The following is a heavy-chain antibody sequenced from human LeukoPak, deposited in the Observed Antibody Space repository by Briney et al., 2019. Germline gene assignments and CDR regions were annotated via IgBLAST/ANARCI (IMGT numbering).Heavy chain of an antibody. CDR1: GGSISSSSYY. Sequence: KPSETLSLTCTVSGGSISSSSYYWGWIRQPPGKGLEWIGSIYYSGGTYYNPSLKSRVTISVDTSKNQFSLKLSSVTAADTAVYYCARPAGRAYCGGDCVRHWFDPWGQGTLVTVS. CDR3: ARPAGRAYCGGDCVRHWFDP. D-gene: IGHD2-21*02. J-gene: IGHJ5*02. V-gene: IGHV4-39*01. CDR2: IYYSGGT.